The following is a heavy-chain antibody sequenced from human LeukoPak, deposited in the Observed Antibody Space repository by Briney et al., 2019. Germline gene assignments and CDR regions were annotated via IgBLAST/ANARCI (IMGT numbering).Heavy chain of an antibody. J-gene: IGHJ4*02. CDR1: GGSISSSSYY. Sequence: SETLSLTCTVSGGSISSSSYYWGWIRQPPGKGLEWIGSIYYSGSTYYNPSLKSRVTISVDTSQNQFSLKLTSVTAADTAVYYCARHRRGVAAADFWGQGTLVTVSS. CDR3: ARHRRGVAAADF. V-gene: IGHV4-39*01. D-gene: IGHD6-13*01. CDR2: IYYSGST.